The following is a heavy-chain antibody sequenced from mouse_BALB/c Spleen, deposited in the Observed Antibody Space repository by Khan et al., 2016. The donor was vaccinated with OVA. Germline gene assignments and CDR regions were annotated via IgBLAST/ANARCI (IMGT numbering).Heavy chain of an antibody. J-gene: IGHJ4*01. Sequence: EVELVESGGDLVKPGGSLKLSCAASGFTFSSYGMSWVRQTPDKRLEWVATISSGGSYTYYPDSVMGRFTISRDNAKNTLYLQMSSLKSEDTAMYYCARLYAMDYWGQGTSVTVSS. CDR1: GFTFSSYG. CDR2: ISSGGSYT. V-gene: IGHV5-6*01. CDR3: ARLYAMDY.